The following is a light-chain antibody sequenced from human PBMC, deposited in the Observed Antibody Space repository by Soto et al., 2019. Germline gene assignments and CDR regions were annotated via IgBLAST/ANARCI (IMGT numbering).Light chain of an antibody. Sequence: DIQITQSPSSLSASVGDRVTITCRASQSISSHLNWYQHKPGRPPRLLIFASYILEDGVPSRFSGSGSETYFTLTIDSLQPEDVATYYCQHSYITPRYTFGQGIKVEI. CDR2: ASY. J-gene: IGKJ2*01. V-gene: IGKV1-39*01. CDR1: QSISSH. CDR3: QHSYITPRYT.